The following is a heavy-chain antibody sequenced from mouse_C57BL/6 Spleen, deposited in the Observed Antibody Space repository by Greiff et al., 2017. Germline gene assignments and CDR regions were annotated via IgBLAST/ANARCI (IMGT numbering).Heavy chain of an antibody. V-gene: IGHV1-80*01. D-gene: IGHD2-1*01. CDR3: ARRYGNYWYFDV. CDR2: IYPGDGDT. Sequence: QVHVKQSGAELVKPGASVKISCKASGYAFSSYWMNWVKQRPGKGLEWIGQIYPGDGDTNYNGKFKGKATLTADKSSSTAYMQLSSLTSEDSAVYFCARRYGNYWYFDVWGTGTTVTVSS. J-gene: IGHJ1*03. CDR1: GYAFSSYW.